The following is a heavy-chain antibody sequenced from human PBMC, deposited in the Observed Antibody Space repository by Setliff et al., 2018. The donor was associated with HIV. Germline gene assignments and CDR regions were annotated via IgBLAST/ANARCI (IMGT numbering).Heavy chain of an antibody. CDR3: ARVLTVGDCSAGSCYSRAYYYYHRDV. D-gene: IGHD2-15*01. Sequence: SETLSLTCTVSGGPLSSYYWNWIRQPPGKGLEWIGDIDYRGSTNYNPSLQSRVIISADTSKNQFSLKLSSVTAADTAVYYCARVLTVGDCSAGSCYSRAYYYYHRDVWGKGPASPSP. V-gene: IGHV4-59*01. CDR1: GGPLSSYY. CDR2: IDYRGST. J-gene: IGHJ6*03.